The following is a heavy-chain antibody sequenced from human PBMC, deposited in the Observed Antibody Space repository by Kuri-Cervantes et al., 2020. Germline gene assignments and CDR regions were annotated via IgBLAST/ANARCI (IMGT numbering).Heavy chain of an antibody. CDR3: ARHGPDVIGGATIHWYFDL. V-gene: IGHV4-39*01. D-gene: IGHD1-26*01. Sequence: ESLKISCTVSGGSISISSYYWGWIRQPPGKGLEWIGSIYYSGSTYYNPSLKSRVTISVDTSKNQFSLKLSSVTAADTAVYYCARHGPDVIGGATIHWYFDLWGRGTLVTVSS. J-gene: IGHJ2*01. CDR1: GGSISISSYY. CDR2: IYYSGST.